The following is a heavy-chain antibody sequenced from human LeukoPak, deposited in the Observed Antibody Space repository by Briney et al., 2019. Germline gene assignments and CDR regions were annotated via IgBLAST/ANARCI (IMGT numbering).Heavy chain of an antibody. CDR1: GGSFSGYY. CDR2: VFYSGGT. CDR3: ARVPRITMVRGVIVGCWFDP. D-gene: IGHD3-10*01. Sequence: SETLSLTCAVYGGSFSGYYWSWIRQPPGKGLEYIGDVFYSGGTNYNSSLKSRLTISVDTSRNQFSLKLSSVTAADTAVYYCARVPRITMVRGVIVGCWFDPWGQGTLVTVSS. V-gene: IGHV4-59*12. J-gene: IGHJ5*02.